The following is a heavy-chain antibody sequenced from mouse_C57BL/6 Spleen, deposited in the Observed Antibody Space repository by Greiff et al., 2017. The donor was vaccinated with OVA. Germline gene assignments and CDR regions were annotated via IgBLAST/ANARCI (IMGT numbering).Heavy chain of an antibody. CDR3: ARGGFAY. CDR2: ISYDGSN. J-gene: IGHJ3*01. Sequence: EVKLVESGPGLVKPSQSLSLTCSVTGYSITSGYYWNWLRQFPGNKLEWMCYISYDGSNNYNPSLKNRISITRDTSKNQFFLKLNSVTTEDTATYYCARGGFAYWGQGTLVTVSA. CDR1: GYSITSGYY. V-gene: IGHV3-6*01.